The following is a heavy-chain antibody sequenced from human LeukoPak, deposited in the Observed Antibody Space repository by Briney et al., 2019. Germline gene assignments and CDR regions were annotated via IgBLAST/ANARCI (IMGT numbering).Heavy chain of an antibody. D-gene: IGHD2-21*02. Sequence: GGSLRLSCAASGFTFSSYSMNWVRQAPGKGLEWVSYTSGSSSTISYTDSVKGRFTISRDNAKNPLYLQMNSLRAEDTAVYYCARYCGGDCCSSAAFDYWGQGTLVTLSS. CDR1: GFTFSSYS. CDR2: TSGSSSTI. J-gene: IGHJ4*02. V-gene: IGHV3-48*04. CDR3: ARYCGGDCCSSAAFDY.